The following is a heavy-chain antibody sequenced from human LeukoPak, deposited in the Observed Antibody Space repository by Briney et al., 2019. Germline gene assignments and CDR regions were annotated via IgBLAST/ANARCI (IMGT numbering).Heavy chain of an antibody. Sequence: PGRSLRLSCAASGFTFSSYGMHWVRQAPGKGLEWVAVIWYDGSNKYYADSVKGRFTISRDNSKNTLYLQMNSLRAEDTAVYYCARSGHSSGYTYWGQGTLVTVSS. CDR2: IWYDGSNK. CDR1: GFTFSSYG. V-gene: IGHV3-33*01. J-gene: IGHJ4*02. CDR3: ARSGHSSGYTY. D-gene: IGHD6-19*01.